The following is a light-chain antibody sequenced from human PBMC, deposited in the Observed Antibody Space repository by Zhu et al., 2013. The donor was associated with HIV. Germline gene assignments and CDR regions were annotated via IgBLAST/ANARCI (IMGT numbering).Light chain of an antibody. J-gene: IGLJ3*02. CDR3: SSYAGRLWV. Sequence: QSALTQPASVSGSPGQSITISCTGTTSDVGFYNYVSWYQRHPGKAPKVMIYEVSIRPSGVSNRFSGSKSGNTASLTISGLQPEDEADYYCSSYAGRLWVFGGGTKVSVL. V-gene: IGLV2-14*01. CDR2: EVS. CDR1: TSDVGFYNY.